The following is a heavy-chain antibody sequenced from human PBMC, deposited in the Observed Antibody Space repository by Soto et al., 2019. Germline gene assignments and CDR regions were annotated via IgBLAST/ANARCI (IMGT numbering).Heavy chain of an antibody. V-gene: IGHV3-33*01. D-gene: IGHD6-13*01. Sequence: PGGSLRLSCAASGFTFSSYGMHWVRQAPGKGLEWVAVIWYDGSNKYYADSVKGRFTISRDNSKNTLYLQMNSLRAEDTAVYYCAREGYSSSWSLRNYYYYGMDVWGQGTTVTVSS. CDR1: GFTFSSYG. CDR2: IWYDGSNK. J-gene: IGHJ6*02. CDR3: AREGYSSSWSLRNYYYYGMDV.